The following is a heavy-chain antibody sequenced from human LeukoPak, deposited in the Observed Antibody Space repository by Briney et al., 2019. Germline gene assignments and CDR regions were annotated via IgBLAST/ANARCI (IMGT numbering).Heavy chain of an antibody. J-gene: IGHJ4*02. CDR2: ISSISSYI. CDR3: ARDLNGAAVAAFFEAFDI. V-gene: IGHV3-21*01. Sequence: GGSRRLSCAASGFTLSSYSTNWVRQAQGKGLEWVSSISSISSYINSDDSVKGRFTISRDNAKNSLYLQMNSLSAEDTAVYYCARDLNGAAVAAFFEAFDIWGQGTLVTVSS. CDR1: GFTLSSYS. D-gene: IGHD6-19*01.